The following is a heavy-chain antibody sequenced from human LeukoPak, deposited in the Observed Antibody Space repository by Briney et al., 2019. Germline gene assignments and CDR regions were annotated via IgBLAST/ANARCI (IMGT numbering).Heavy chain of an antibody. V-gene: IGHV1-46*03. J-gene: IGHJ4*02. D-gene: IGHD2-2*01. CDR3: ARGGINRYCSSTSCSRGYFDY. CDR1: GYTFTSYY. Sequence: ASVKVSCKASGYTFTSYYMHRVRQAPAPPLEWMGIINPSGGSTSYAQKFQGRVTMTRDQATSSVYMELSSLRSEDTAVYYCARGGINRYCSSTSCSRGYFDYWGQGTLVTVSS. CDR2: INPSGGST.